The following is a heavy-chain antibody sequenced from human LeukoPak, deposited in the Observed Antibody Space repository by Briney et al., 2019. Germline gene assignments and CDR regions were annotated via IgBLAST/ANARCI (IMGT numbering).Heavy chain of an antibody. D-gene: IGHD3-10*01. Sequence: GGSLRLSCAASGFTFSNYAVSWVRQAPGKGLEWVSAISGSGVSTFCADSVKGRFTVSRDNSKNTLYLQMNSLRAEDTAVYYCAKDSDYNSGSFDYWGQGTLVTVSS. CDR2: ISGSGVST. J-gene: IGHJ4*02. CDR3: AKDSDYNSGSFDY. V-gene: IGHV3-23*01. CDR1: GFTFSNYA.